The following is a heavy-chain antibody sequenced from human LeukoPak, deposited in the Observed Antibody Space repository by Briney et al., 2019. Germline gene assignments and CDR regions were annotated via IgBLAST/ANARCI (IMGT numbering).Heavy chain of an antibody. CDR1: GGSISGYY. CDR2: IYYNGNT. Sequence: SETLSLTCSVSGGSISGYYWTWIRQAPVEGLEWIGYIYYNGNTNYNPSLNGRVTISLDTSRSQFSLKLSSVTVADTAVYYCARRARATAGGDYFDYWGQGTLVTVSS. D-gene: IGHD6-13*01. V-gene: IGHV4-59*08. J-gene: IGHJ4*02. CDR3: ARRARATAGGDYFDY.